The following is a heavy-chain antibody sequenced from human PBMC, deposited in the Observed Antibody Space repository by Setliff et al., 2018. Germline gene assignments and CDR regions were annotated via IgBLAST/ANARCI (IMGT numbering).Heavy chain of an antibody. CDR1: GGTFSSYA. J-gene: IGHJ4*02. CDR3: AIPSSGNFYFDY. D-gene: IGHD1-26*01. CDR2: IIPIFGTA. Sequence: ASVKVSCKASGGTFSSYAITWVRQAPGQGLEWMGGIIPIFGTAKYAQKFQGRVTITADQSTRTAYMELSSLRSEDTAGYYCAIPSSGNFYFDYWGQGTLVTVSS. V-gene: IGHV1-69*13.